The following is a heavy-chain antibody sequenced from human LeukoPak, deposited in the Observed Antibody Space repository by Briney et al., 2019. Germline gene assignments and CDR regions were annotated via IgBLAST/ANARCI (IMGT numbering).Heavy chain of an antibody. J-gene: IGHJ4*02. CDR1: GGSISSYY. D-gene: IGHD6-13*01. CDR2: IYYSGST. V-gene: IGHV4-59*01. CDR3: ASGYSSSWVYY. Sequence: SETLSLTCTVSGGSISSYYWSWIRQPPGKGLEWIGYIYYSGSTNYDPSLKSRVTISLDTSKNQFSLKLISVTAADTAVFYCASGYSSSWVYYWGQGTLVTVSS.